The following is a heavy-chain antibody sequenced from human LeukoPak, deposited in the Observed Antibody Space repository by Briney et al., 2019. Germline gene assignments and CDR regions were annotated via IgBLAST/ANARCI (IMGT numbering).Heavy chain of an antibody. V-gene: IGHV1-46*01. CDR3: ARGGLGSPRLVDY. D-gene: IGHD2-2*03. CDR2: INPSGGST. CDR1: GYTFTNYH. J-gene: IGHJ4*02. Sequence: ASVKVSCKASGYTFTNYHMNWVRQAPGQGLEWMGIINPSGGSTSYAQKFQGRVTMTRDMSTSTVYMELSSLRSEDTAVYYCARGGLGSPRLVDYWGQGTLVTVSS.